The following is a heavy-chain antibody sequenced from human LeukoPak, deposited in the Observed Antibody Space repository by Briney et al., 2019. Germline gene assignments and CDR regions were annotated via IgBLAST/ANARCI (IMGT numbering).Heavy chain of an antibody. CDR3: ARQSGYTYGSDH. CDR2: IYYSGNT. V-gene: IGHV4-39*01. J-gene: IGHJ4*02. CDR1: GDSISRSSYY. Sequence: SETLSLTCTVSGDSISRSSYYWGWIRQPPGKGLEWIGSIYYSGNTYYNPSLKSRVTISVDTSKNQFSLKLSSVTAADTAVYYCARQSGYTYGSDHWGQGTLVTVSS. D-gene: IGHD5-18*01.